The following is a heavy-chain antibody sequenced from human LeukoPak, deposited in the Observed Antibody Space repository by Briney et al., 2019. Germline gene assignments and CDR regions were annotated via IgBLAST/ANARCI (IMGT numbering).Heavy chain of an antibody. D-gene: IGHD6-6*01. CDR1: GYTFTGYY. V-gene: IGHV1-2*02. Sequence: SVKVSCKASGYTFTGYYIHWVRQAPGQGLEWMGWINPNSGGTNYAQKFQGRVTMTRDTSISTTYMELSRLRSDDTAVYYCARAIAARREDYWGQGTLVTVSS. CDR3: ARAIAARREDY. CDR2: INPNSGGT. J-gene: IGHJ4*02.